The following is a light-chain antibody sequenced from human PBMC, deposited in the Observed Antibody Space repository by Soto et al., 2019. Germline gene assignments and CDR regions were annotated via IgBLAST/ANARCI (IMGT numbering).Light chain of an antibody. CDR3: LQDYDYPLT. J-gene: IGKJ3*01. V-gene: IGKV1-6*01. CDR2: AAS. Sequence: AIPMTQSPSSLSASVGDRVTITCRASQGIKNDLGWYQQKPGKAPKLLIYAASSLQSGVPSRFSGSGSGTDFSLTISSLQPEDFATYYCLQDYDYPLTFGPGTRVDFK. CDR1: QGIKND.